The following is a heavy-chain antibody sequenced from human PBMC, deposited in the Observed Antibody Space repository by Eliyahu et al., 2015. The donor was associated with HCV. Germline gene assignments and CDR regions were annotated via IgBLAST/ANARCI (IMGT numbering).Heavy chain of an antibody. CDR3: TRSALSGESSYFES. V-gene: IGHV1-45*02. D-gene: IGHD1-1*01. CDR2: ITPYNGNI. Sequence: QMQLVQSGAEVKKPGSSVKISCKASGYTFXYRYLHWVRQAPGQAPEWMGWITPYNGNINYAQKFQDRVTITRDTPMSTIFMELRSLRSEDTATYYCTRSALSGESSYFESWGQGTLVTVSS. CDR1: GYTFXYRY. J-gene: IGHJ4*02.